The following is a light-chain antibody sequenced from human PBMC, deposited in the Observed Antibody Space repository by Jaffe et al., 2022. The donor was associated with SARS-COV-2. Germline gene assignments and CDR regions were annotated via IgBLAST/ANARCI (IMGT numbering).Light chain of an antibody. CDR1: QSVRGSY. V-gene: IGKV3-20*01. Sequence: EILLTQSPGTLSLSPGERGTLSCRANQSVRGSYLAWYQQKPGQPPRVLIYGASNRATGIPDRFSGSGSGTDFSLTISRLEPEDSAVYYCHQYATSRWTFGQGTKVEIK. CDR3: HQYATSRWT. CDR2: GAS. J-gene: IGKJ1*01.